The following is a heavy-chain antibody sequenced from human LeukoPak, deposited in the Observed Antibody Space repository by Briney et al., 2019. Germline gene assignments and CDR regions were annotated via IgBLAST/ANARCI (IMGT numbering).Heavy chain of an antibody. Sequence: GGSLRLSCTASGFTFGDYAMSWLRQAPGKGLEWVGFIRSKAYGETADYAASVKGRFTISRDDSKAIAYLQMNSLKTEDTAVYHCTRDRGAYNLYDYWGQGTLVTVSS. D-gene: IGHD1-1*01. CDR1: GFTFGDYA. CDR3: TRDRGAYNLYDY. CDR2: IRSKAYGETA. J-gene: IGHJ4*02. V-gene: IGHV3-49*03.